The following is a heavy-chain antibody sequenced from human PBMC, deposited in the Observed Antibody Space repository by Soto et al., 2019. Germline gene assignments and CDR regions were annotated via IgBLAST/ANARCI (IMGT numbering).Heavy chain of an antibody. D-gene: IGHD1-1*01. CDR3: ATMGTPATGLYYFDF. CDR2: IYYSGST. Sequence: QVQLQESGPGLVKPSQTLSLTCTVSGGSISSGNYYWSWIRQPPGKGLEWIGFIYYSGSTYYNASHMSRFTXSXXXSXXQFSLNLSFVTAADTAVYYCATMGTPATGLYYFDFWGPGTLVTVSS. CDR1: GGSISSGNYY. V-gene: IGHV4-30-4*01. J-gene: IGHJ4*02.